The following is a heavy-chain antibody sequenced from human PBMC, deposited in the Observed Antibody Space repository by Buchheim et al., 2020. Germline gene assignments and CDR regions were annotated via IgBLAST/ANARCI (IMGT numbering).Heavy chain of an antibody. Sequence: QVQLQESGPGLVKPSQTLSLTCTVSGGSISSGSYYWSWIRQPAGKGLEWIGRIYTSGSTNYNPSLKSRVTISVDTSQNQFSLKLSSVTAADTAVYYCARAPLRGYDILTGFYYYYGMDVWGQGTT. CDR3: ARAPLRGYDILTGFYYYYGMDV. J-gene: IGHJ6*02. D-gene: IGHD3-9*01. CDR2: IYTSGST. V-gene: IGHV4-61*02. CDR1: GGSISSGSYY.